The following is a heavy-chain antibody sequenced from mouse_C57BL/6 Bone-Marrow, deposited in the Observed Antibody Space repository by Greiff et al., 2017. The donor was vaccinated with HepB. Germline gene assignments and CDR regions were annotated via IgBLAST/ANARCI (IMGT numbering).Heavy chain of an antibody. J-gene: IGHJ2*01. CDR3: AIPHSYSNFDY. CDR2: IHPSDSDT. D-gene: IGHD2-5*01. CDR1: GYTFTSYW. V-gene: IGHV1-74*01. Sequence: QVQLQQPGAELVKPGASVTVSCKASGYTFTSYWMHWVKQRPGQGLEWIGRIHPSDSDTNYNSKFKGKATLTVDKSSRTAYMQISSLTSEDSAVYYCAIPHSYSNFDYWGQGTTLTVSS.